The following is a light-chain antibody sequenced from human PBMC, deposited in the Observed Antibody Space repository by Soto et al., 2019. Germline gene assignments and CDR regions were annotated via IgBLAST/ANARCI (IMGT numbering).Light chain of an antibody. CDR3: QQYGRSPLMYT. J-gene: IGKJ2*01. V-gene: IGKV3-20*01. CDR1: QSITSNF. CDR2: GAS. Sequence: EIVLTQSPGTLSLSPGERATLSCRASQSITSNFLAWYQQKPGQAPRLLIYGASTTAAGVPDRFTGSGSGPDFTLTITRLEPEDFAVYYCQQYGRSPLMYTFGQGTKLGVK.